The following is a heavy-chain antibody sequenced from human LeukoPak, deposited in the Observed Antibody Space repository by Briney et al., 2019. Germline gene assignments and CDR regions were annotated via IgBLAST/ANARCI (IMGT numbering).Heavy chain of an antibody. Sequence: PSETLSLTCTVSGGSISSSSYYWGWIRQPPGKGLEWIGSIYYSGSTYYNPSLKSRVTISVDTSKNQFSLKLSSVTAADTAVYYCAGGIRGGDYWSQGTLVTVSS. CDR1: GGSISSSSYY. CDR2: IYYSGST. V-gene: IGHV4-39*07. D-gene: IGHD6-13*01. CDR3: AGGIRGGDY. J-gene: IGHJ4*02.